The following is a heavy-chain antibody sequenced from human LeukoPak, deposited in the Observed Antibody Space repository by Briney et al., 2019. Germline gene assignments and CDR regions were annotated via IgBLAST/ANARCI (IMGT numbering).Heavy chain of an antibody. Sequence: GGSLRLSCAASGFIVSSNYMSWFRRAPGKGLEWVGFIRSKPYGGTTESAASVKGRFSISRDDSESIAYLQMNSLRTEDTAVYYCARVRYSGVGGRFDAFDIWGQGTMVTVSS. CDR1: GFIVSSNY. CDR3: ARVRYSGVGGRFDAFDI. V-gene: IGHV3-49*03. J-gene: IGHJ3*02. D-gene: IGHD1-26*01. CDR2: IRSKPYGGTT.